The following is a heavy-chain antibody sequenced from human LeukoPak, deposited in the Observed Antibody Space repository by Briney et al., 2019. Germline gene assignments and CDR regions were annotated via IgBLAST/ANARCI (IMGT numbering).Heavy chain of an antibody. J-gene: IGHJ6*03. CDR1: GGTFSSYA. CDR2: IIPIFGTA. D-gene: IGHD2-15*01. CDR3: ARGYCSGGSCYGNYYYYYMDV. Sequence: SVKVSCKASGGTFSSYAISWVRQAPGQGLEWMGGIIPIFGTANYAQKFQGRVTITADESTSTAYMELSSLRYEDTAVYYCARGYCSGGSCYGNYYYYYMDVWGKGTTVTVSS. V-gene: IGHV1-69*01.